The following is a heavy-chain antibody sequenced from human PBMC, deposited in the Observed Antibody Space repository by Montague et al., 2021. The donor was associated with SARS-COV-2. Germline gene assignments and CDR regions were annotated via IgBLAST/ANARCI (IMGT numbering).Heavy chain of an antibody. D-gene: IGHD3-9*01. V-gene: IGHV2-5*01. CDR1: GFSLSTPNVG. CDR3: AHLIRYYDIFTGIPFDD. CDR2: IYSNGDK. J-gene: IGHJ4*02. Sequence: PALVTPTQTLTLTCTFSGFSLSTPNVGVAWIRQPPGKALEWLAAIYSNGDKRYSPSLQRRLTITKDTSRNQVVLSLTNVDPLDTATYYCAHLIRYYDIFTGIPFDDWGQGTQVTVSS.